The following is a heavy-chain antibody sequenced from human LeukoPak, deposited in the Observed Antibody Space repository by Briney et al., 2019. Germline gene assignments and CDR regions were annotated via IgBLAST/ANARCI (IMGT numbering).Heavy chain of an antibody. V-gene: IGHV1-18*01. D-gene: IGHD3-9*01. Sequence: ASVKVSCKASGYTFTSYGISWVRQAPGQGLEWMGWISAYNGNTNFAQKLQGRVTMTTDTSTSTAYMNLRSLRSDDTAVYYCARDQAATNTQVRFCLDWGQGTLVTVSS. CDR2: ISAYNGNT. CDR1: GYTFTSYG. J-gene: IGHJ4*02. CDR3: ARDQAATNTQVRFCLD.